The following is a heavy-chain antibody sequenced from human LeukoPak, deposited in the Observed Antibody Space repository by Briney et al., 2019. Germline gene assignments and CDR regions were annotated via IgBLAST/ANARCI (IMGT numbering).Heavy chain of an antibody. D-gene: IGHD3-10*01. J-gene: IGHJ5*02. CDR1: GGSVHSY. CDR2: ISGSGTI. Sequence: PSETLSLTCTVSGGSVHSYWSWIRQPAGKGLEWIGRISGSGTITYNPALQSRLTISIDTSKNQFSLKLMSVTAADTAVNYCARDSGTTGEVKFDPWGQGTLVTVSS. V-gene: IGHV4-4*07. CDR3: ARDSGTTGEVKFDP.